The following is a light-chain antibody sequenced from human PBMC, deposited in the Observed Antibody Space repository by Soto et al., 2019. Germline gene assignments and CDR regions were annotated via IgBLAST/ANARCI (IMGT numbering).Light chain of an antibody. CDR3: QQYNNWPPFT. V-gene: IGKV3-15*01. Sequence: EIVMTQSPATLSVSPGERATLSCRASQSVSSNLAWYQQKPGQAPRLLIYGASTRATGIPARFSGSGSGTEFTLTISSLQSEDFAVYYCQQYNNWPPFTFGPGTKVHIK. CDR1: QSVSSN. CDR2: GAS. J-gene: IGKJ3*01.